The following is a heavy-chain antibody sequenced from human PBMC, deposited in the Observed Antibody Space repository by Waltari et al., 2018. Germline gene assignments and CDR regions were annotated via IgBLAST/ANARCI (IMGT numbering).Heavy chain of an antibody. J-gene: IGHJ3*01. V-gene: IGHV1-69-2*01. Sequence: EVQLLQSGTELKKPGSTVKISCQVSGYRFTDYYIHWVQQAPGKGPQRMGLVEPEDGETIYAERFQGRVTITAATSTETAFMELSSLTSDDTAVYYCVTALGDRSSASRPFDVWGLGTLITVSS. D-gene: IGHD3-10*01. CDR1: GYRFTDYY. CDR2: VEPEDGET. CDR3: VTALGDRSSASRPFDV.